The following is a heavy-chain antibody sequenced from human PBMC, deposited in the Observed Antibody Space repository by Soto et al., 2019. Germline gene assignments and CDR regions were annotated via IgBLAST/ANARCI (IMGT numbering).Heavy chain of an antibody. CDR2: INHSGST. Sequence: PSETLSLTCAVYGGSFSGYYWSWIRQPPGKGLEWIGEINHSGSTNYNPSLKSRVTISVDTSKNQFSLKLSSVTAADTAVYYCARGRVITIFGVVTMYYFDYWGQGTLVTVSS. J-gene: IGHJ4*02. V-gene: IGHV4-34*01. CDR3: ARGRVITIFGVVTMYYFDY. CDR1: GGSFSGYY. D-gene: IGHD3-3*01.